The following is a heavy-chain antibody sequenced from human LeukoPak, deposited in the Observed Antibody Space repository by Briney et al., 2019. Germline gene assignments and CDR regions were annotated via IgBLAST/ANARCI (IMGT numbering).Heavy chain of an antibody. Sequence: GASVKVSCKASGYTSTSYAMHWVRQAPGQRLEWMGWINAGNGNTKYSQKFQGRVTITRDTSASTAYMELSSLRSEDTAVYCCARVDPGSYAFDIWGQGTMVTVSS. V-gene: IGHV1-3*01. CDR2: INAGNGNT. J-gene: IGHJ3*02. CDR3: ARVDPGSYAFDI. D-gene: IGHD3-9*01. CDR1: GYTSTSYA.